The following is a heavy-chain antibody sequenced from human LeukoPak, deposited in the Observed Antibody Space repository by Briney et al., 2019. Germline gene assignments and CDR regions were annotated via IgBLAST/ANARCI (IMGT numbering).Heavy chain of an antibody. V-gene: IGHV5-51*01. Sequence: GESLKISCKGSGYSSTTYWIGWVRQMPGKGLEWMGIIYPGDSETRYSPSFQGQVTISADKSISTAYLQWSSLKASDTAMYYCARSQSGYCSNGVCYSDYWGQGTLVTVSS. D-gene: IGHD2-8*01. CDR3: ARSQSGYCSNGVCYSDY. CDR2: IYPGDSET. J-gene: IGHJ4*02. CDR1: GYSSTTYW.